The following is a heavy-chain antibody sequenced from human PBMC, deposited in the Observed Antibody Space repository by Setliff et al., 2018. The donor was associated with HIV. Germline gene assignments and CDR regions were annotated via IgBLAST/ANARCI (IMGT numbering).Heavy chain of an antibody. CDR2: IYSGGIT. D-gene: IGHD4-17*01. J-gene: IGHJ6*03. V-gene: IGHV3-66*01. CDR1: GFSVSSNY. Sequence: GGSLRLSCAASGFSVSSNYMTWVRQAPGKGLEWVSVIYSGGITYYADSVKGRFTISRDNAKNSLYLQMNSLRAEDTAVYYCAKGGDDYYYYFMDVWGKGTTVTVSS. CDR3: AKGGDDYYYYFMDV.